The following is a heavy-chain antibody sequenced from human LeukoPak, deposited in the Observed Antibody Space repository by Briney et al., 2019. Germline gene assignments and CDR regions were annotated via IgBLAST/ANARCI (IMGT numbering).Heavy chain of an antibody. J-gene: IGHJ4*02. D-gene: IGHD3-22*01. CDR2: INPNSGGT. V-gene: IGHV1-2*02. CDR3: ARDLSHYDSSGYSLYYFDY. Sequence: GASVKVSCKASGYTFTGYYMHWVRQAPGQGLEWMGWINPNSGGTNYAQKFQGRVTMTRDTSISTAYMELSRLRSDDTAVYYCARDLSHYDSSGYSLYYFDYWGQGTLVTVSS. CDR1: GYTFTGYY.